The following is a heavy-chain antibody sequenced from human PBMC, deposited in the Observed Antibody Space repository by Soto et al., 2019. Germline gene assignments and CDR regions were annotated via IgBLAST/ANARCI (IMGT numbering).Heavy chain of an antibody. D-gene: IGHD3-22*01. CDR3: GKYDSNDYYYGSFDY. Sequence: EVQLLESGGDLVQPGGSLRLSCAASGFTFSSYAMSWVRQAPGEGLEWVSVISGSGGSTNYADSVKGRFTMSRDNSKNTLYLQMNSLRAEDTAVYYCGKYDSNDYYYGSFDYWGQGTLVTVSS. CDR1: GFTFSSYA. CDR2: ISGSGGST. J-gene: IGHJ4*02. V-gene: IGHV3-23*01.